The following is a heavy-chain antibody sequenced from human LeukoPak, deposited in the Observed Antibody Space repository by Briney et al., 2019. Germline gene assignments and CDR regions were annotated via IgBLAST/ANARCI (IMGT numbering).Heavy chain of an antibody. CDR1: GGSISSYY. Sequence: SETLSLTCTVSGGSISSYYWSWIRQPPGKGLEWIGYIYYSGSTNYNPSLKSRVTISVDTSKNQFSLKLSSVTAADTAVYYCARSHLEAFDIWGQGTMATVSS. D-gene: IGHD1-1*01. CDR3: ARSHLEAFDI. V-gene: IGHV4-59*01. CDR2: IYYSGST. J-gene: IGHJ3*02.